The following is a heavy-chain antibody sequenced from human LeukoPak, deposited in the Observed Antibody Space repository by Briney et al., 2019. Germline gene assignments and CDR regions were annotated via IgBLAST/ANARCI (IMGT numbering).Heavy chain of an antibody. J-gene: IGHJ5*02. Sequence: GGSLRLSCAASGFSFSNSWMHWLRQPPGKGLVHVSRINRDGSFTDYADFVKGRFTISRDNAKNILYLHMNSLSADDTAVYYCAKDAVSGAADPWGQGILVTVSS. CDR3: AKDAVSGAADP. CDR2: INRDGSFT. CDR1: GFSFSNSW. V-gene: IGHV3-74*01. D-gene: IGHD3-3*01.